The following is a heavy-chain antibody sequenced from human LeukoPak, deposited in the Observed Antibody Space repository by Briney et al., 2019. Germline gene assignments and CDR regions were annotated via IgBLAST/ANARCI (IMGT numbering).Heavy chain of an antibody. D-gene: IGHD3-10*01. CDR3: AREGITMVRGVVYY. J-gene: IGHJ4*02. Sequence: ASVKVSCKASGYTVTGYHMHWVRQAPGQGLEWMGWINPNSGGTNYAQKFQGRVTMTRDTSINTAYMELSRLRSDDTAVYYCAREGITMVRGVVYYSGPGTLVTVSS. CDR1: GYTVTGYH. V-gene: IGHV1-2*02. CDR2: INPNSGGT.